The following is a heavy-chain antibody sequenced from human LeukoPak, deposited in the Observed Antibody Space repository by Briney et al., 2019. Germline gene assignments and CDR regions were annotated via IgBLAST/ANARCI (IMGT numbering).Heavy chain of an antibody. CDR3: AKAPVTSCRGAFCYPFDY. CDR1: GFTFSSYG. J-gene: IGHJ4*02. V-gene: IGHV3-30*02. CDR2: MRYDGSNK. D-gene: IGHD2-15*01. Sequence: GGSLRLSCAASGFTFSSYGMHWVRQAPGKGLEWVAFMRYDGSNKYYADSVKGRFTISRDNSKNTLYLQMNSLRAEDAAVYYCAKAPVTSCRGAFCYPFDYWGQGTLVTVSS.